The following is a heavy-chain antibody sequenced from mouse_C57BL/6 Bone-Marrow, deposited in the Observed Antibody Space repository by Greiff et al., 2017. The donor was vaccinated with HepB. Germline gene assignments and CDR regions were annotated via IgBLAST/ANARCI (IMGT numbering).Heavy chain of an antibody. Sequence: DVMLVESGGGLVQPGGSLKLSCAASGFTFSDYYMYWVRQTPEKRLEWVAYISNGGGSTYYPDTVKGRFTISRDNAKNTRYLQMSRLKSEDTAMYYCSRCGLRRAMDYWGQGTSVTVSS. V-gene: IGHV5-12*01. D-gene: IGHD2-4*01. CDR2: ISNGGGST. CDR3: SRCGLRRAMDY. CDR1: GFTFSDYY. J-gene: IGHJ4*01.